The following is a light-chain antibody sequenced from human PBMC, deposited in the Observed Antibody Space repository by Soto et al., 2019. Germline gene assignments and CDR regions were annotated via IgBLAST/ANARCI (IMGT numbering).Light chain of an antibody. CDR1: QAISNY. Sequence: DIQMTQSPSFLSPSVGDRVTITCLASQAISNYLNWYEQKPGKAPNLLIFRAKTLQSGVPSRFSGSGSGTDFTLTISCLQSEDFATYYCQQYYSYPWTFGQGTKVDIK. V-gene: IGKV1-17*01. CDR2: RAK. J-gene: IGKJ1*01. CDR3: QQYYSYPWT.